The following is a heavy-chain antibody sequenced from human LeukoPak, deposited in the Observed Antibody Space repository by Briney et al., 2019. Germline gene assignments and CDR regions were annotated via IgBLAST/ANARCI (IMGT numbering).Heavy chain of an antibody. D-gene: IGHD3-16*01. CDR2: ISSGGDRT. V-gene: IGHV3-23*01. J-gene: IGHJ4*02. CDR1: GFSFSSYA. CDR3: TREAIATGYAYD. Sequence: PGGSLRLSCAATGFSFSSYALSWVRQAPGKGLEWVSAISSGGDRTYYADSVTGRFTISRDNSKNMLFLQMSSLGAEDAAMYYCTREAIATGYAYDWGQGTLVTVFS.